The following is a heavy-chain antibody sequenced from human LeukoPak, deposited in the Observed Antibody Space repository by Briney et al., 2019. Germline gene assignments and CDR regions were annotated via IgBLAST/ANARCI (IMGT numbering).Heavy chain of an antibody. V-gene: IGHV4-38-2*02. CDR3: AKSNGYGLVDI. J-gene: IGHJ3*02. CDR2: IFYSGST. D-gene: IGHD3-10*01. CDR1: GYSISMGYY. Sequence: SETLSLTCTVSGYSISMGYYWGWIRQPPGKGLEWIGNIFYSGSTYYSPSLRSRVTISLDTSRNQFSLELNSVTAADTAVSYCAKSNGYGLVDIWGQGTMVTVSS.